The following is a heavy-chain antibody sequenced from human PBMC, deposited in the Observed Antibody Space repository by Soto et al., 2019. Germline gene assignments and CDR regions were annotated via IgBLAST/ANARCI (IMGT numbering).Heavy chain of an antibody. CDR1: GFTFTRYS. CDR2: ISSTTNYI. V-gene: IGHV3-21*06. J-gene: IGHJ4*02. Sequence: GGSLRLSCAASGFTFTRYSMNWVRQAPGKGLEWVSSISSTTNYIYYGDSMKGRFTISRDNAKNSLYLEMNSLRAADTAAYYSARETKDRTSHFDNWGQGTLVTVSS. CDR3: ARETKDRTSHFDN.